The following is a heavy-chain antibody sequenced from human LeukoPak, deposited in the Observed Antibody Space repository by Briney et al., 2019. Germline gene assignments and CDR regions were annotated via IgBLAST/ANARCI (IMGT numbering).Heavy chain of an antibody. CDR1: GFTFSSSV. D-gene: IGHD3-16*02. Sequence: GGSLRLSCAASGFTFSSSVMTWVRQAPGKGLEWVSVISGSAGTTYYADSVKGRFTISRDNSKNTLYLQMNSLRAEDTAVYYCAKDDYIWGSYRHDYWGQGTLVTVSS. CDR3: AKDDYIWGSYRHDY. V-gene: IGHV3-23*01. CDR2: ISGSAGTT. J-gene: IGHJ4*02.